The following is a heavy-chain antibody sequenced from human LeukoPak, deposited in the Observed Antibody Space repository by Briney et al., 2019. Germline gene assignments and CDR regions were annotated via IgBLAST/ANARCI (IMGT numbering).Heavy chain of an antibody. V-gene: IGHV6-1*01. J-gene: IGHJ6*04. Sequence: SQTLSLTCAISGDSVSSNSAAWNWIRQSPSRCLEWLGRTYYRSKWYNDYAVSVKSRITINPDTSKNQFSLQLNSVTPEDTAVYYCARDRARGFSGYVSFYYYGMDVWGKGTTVTVSS. CDR2: TYYRSKWYN. D-gene: IGHD5-12*01. CDR3: ARDRARGFSGYVSFYYYGMDV. CDR1: GDSVSSNSAA.